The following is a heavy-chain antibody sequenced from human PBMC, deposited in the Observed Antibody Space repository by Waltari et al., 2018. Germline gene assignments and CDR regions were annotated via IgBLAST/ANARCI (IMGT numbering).Heavy chain of an antibody. CDR3: AKDRGGGYGGLRPDAFDI. V-gene: IGHV3-30*02. CDR2: RGYDGSKQ. Sequence: HLVESGGGVVQPGGSLRLSCAASGFTFRYFGMHWVRQAPGKGLEWVVFRGYDGSKQEYVDSVKGRFSISRDNSRNTVYLQMNSLRVEDTAVYYCAKDRGGGYGGLRPDAFDIWGEGTRVIVSS. CDR1: GFTFRYFG. J-gene: IGHJ3*02. D-gene: IGHD3-10*01.